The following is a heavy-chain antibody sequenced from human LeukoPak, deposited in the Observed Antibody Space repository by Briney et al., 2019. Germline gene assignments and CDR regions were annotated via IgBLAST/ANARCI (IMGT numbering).Heavy chain of an antibody. CDR3: AKGAATMGDC. J-gene: IGHJ4*02. D-gene: IGHD5-12*01. V-gene: IGHV3-23*01. CDR1: AFTFTSQA. Sequence: GGSLRPSCPASAFTFTSQAMRWVRPAPGEGLEWVSGISSSGGSTYYADYVKGRFTISRDNSKNTLYLQMNSRRGEDTAVYYCAKGAATMGDCWGQGILVTVS. CDR2: ISSSGGST.